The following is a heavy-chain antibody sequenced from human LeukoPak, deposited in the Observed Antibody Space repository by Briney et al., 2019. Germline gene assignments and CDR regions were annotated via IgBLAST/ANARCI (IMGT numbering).Heavy chain of an antibody. Sequence: SETLLLTCAVYGWSLSGYYWSWIRQTPGKGLERIGEINHSGSTKYYPSLKSRVTISVDTSKNQFSLKLSSVTAADTAVYYCARRGSRGYYDSSGYFFYWGQGTLVTVSS. D-gene: IGHD3-22*01. J-gene: IGHJ4*02. CDR3: ARRGSRGYYDSSGYFFY. CDR2: INHSGST. CDR1: GWSLSGYY. V-gene: IGHV4-34*01.